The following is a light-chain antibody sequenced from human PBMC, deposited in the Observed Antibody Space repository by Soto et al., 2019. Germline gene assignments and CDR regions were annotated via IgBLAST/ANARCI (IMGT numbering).Light chain of an antibody. CDR2: LNSDGSH. CDR3: QTWGTGI. CDR1: SGHSSYA. Sequence: QLVLTQSPSASASLGASVKLTCTLSSGHSSYAIAWHQQQPEKGPRYLMKLNSDGSHSKGDGIPDRFSGSSSGDERYLTISSLQSEDEADYYCQTWGTGIFGGGTKLTVL. J-gene: IGLJ2*01. V-gene: IGLV4-69*01.